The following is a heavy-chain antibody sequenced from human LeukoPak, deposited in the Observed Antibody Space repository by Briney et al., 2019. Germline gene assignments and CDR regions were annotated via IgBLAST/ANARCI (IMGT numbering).Heavy chain of an antibody. D-gene: IGHD4-23*01. J-gene: IGHJ4*02. CDR3: ASNPAGPTVASGDY. CDR2: IRYDGSNK. Sequence: GGSLRVSCAASGFTFSSYGMHWVRQAPGKGLEWVAFIRYDGSNKYYADSVKGRFTISRDNSKNTLYLQMNSLRAEDTAVYYCASNPAGPTVASGDYWGQGPLLTVSS. CDR1: GFTFSSYG. V-gene: IGHV3-30*02.